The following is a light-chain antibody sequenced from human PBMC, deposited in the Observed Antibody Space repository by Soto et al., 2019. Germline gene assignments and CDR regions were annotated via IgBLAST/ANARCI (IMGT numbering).Light chain of an antibody. Sequence: DIQMTQSPSSLSASVGDTVTITCRASQSISVHLNWYQQKGGKVPKLLIYAASNLYSGVPSRFSGSGSETEFALTISSLQPEDFATYYCQQSYITPSTFGQGTRLEIK. V-gene: IGKV1-39*01. CDR2: AAS. J-gene: IGKJ2*01. CDR1: QSISVH. CDR3: QQSYITPST.